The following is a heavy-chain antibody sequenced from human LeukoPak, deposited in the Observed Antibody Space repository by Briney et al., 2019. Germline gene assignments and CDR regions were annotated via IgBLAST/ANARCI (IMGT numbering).Heavy chain of an antibody. CDR1: GGSISSYY. CDR3: ARGARVYAIGEFGY. V-gene: IGHV4-59*08. CDR2: IYYSGST. Sequence: SETLSLTCTVSGGSISSYYWSWIRQPPGKGLEWIGYIYYSGSTNYNPSLKSRVTMSVDTSKSQFSLKLSSVTAADTAVYYCARGARVYAIGEFGYWGQGTLVTVSS. J-gene: IGHJ4*02. D-gene: IGHD2-8*01.